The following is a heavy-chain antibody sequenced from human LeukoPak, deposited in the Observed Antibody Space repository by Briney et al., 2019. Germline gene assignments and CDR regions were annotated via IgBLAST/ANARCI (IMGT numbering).Heavy chain of an antibody. Sequence: ASVKVSCKASGYTFTSYGISWVRQAPGQGLEWMGWISAYNGNTNYAQKLQGRVTMTTDTSTSTAYMELRSLRSDDTAVYYCARDFWSGYSPNAFDIWGQGTMVTVSS. V-gene: IGHV1-18*01. CDR1: GYTFTSYG. D-gene: IGHD3-3*01. J-gene: IGHJ3*02. CDR3: ARDFWSGYSPNAFDI. CDR2: ISAYNGNT.